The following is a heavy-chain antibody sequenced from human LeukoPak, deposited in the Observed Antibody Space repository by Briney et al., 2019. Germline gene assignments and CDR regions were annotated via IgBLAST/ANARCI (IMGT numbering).Heavy chain of an antibody. CDR1: GYTFTSYG. CDR2: ISAYNGNT. J-gene: IGHJ3*02. D-gene: IGHD5-24*01. V-gene: IGHV1-18*01. Sequence: ASVKVSCKASGYTFTSYGISWVRQAPGQGLEWMGWISAYNGNTNYAQKLQGRVTMTRDTSTSTVYMELSGLRSEDTALYYCARIRDGYNDAYDIWGQGTMVTVSS. CDR3: ARIRDGYNDAYDI.